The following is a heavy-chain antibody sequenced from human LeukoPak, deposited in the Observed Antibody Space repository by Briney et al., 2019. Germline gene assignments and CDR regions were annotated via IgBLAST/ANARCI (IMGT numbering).Heavy chain of an antibody. J-gene: IGHJ5*02. CDR2: IYSSGSV. CDR3: ARDFYGNGCWFDP. Sequence: KPSETLSLTCTVSGGSMSNDYWSWIRQPAGKGLEWIGRIYSSGSVTYNPSLKSRVTMSVDTSQNQFSLRLSSVTAADTAVYYCARDFYGNGCWFDPWGQGTLVTVSS. V-gene: IGHV4-4*07. D-gene: IGHD2-8*01. CDR1: GGSMSNDY.